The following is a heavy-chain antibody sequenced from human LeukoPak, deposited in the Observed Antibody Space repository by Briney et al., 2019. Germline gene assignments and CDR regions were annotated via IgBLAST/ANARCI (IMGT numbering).Heavy chain of an antibody. CDR2: IYSGGST. Sequence: GGSLRLSCAASGFTVGSNYMSWVRQAPGKGLEWVSVIYSGGSTYYADSVKGRFTISRDNSKNTLYLQMNSLRAEDTAVYYCARDRQFRGYCSSTSCTGGYYYYGMDVWGQGTTVTVSS. CDR1: GFTVGSNY. D-gene: IGHD2-2*01. J-gene: IGHJ6*02. V-gene: IGHV3-66*01. CDR3: ARDRQFRGYCSSTSCTGGYYYYGMDV.